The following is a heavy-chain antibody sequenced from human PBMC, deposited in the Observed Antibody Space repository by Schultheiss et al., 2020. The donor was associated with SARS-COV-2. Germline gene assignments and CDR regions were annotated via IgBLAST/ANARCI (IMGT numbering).Heavy chain of an antibody. V-gene: IGHV1-2*02. J-gene: IGHJ4*02. Sequence: ASVKVSCKASGYTFTSYGISWVRQAPGQGLEWMGWINPNSGGTNYAQKLQGRVTMTRDTSISTAYMELSRLRSDDTAVYYCARDRSIAAPVDYWGQGTLVTVSS. CDR3: ARDRSIAAPVDY. CDR2: INPNSGGT. D-gene: IGHD6-6*01. CDR1: GYTFTSYG.